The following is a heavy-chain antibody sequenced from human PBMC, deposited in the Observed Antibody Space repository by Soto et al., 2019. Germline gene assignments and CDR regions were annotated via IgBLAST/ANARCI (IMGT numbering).Heavy chain of an antibody. J-gene: IGHJ4*02. Sequence: QVQLVESGGGVVQPGRSLRLSCAASGFTFSSYGMHWVRQAPGKGLEWVAVISYDGSNEYYADSVKGRFTISRDNSKNTLYLQMNSLRADDTAVYYCAKDLRRYGGNYPEGYWGQGTLVTVS. V-gene: IGHV3-30*18. CDR2: ISYDGSNE. CDR3: AKDLRRYGGNYPEGY. CDR1: GFTFSSYG. D-gene: IGHD4-17*01.